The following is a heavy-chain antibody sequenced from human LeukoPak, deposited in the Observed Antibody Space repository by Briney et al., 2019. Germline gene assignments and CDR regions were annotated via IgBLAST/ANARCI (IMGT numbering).Heavy chain of an antibody. V-gene: IGHV4-39*01. CDR3: ARGRNYDFWSGYFLGYFDY. Sequence: SETLSLTCTVSGGSISSSSYYWGWIRQPPGKGLEWIGSIYYSGSTYYNPSLKSRVTISVDTSKNQFSLKLSSVTAADTAVYYCARGRNYDFWSGYFLGYFDYWGQGTLVTVSS. CDR1: GGSISSSSYY. J-gene: IGHJ4*02. D-gene: IGHD3-3*01. CDR2: IYYSGST.